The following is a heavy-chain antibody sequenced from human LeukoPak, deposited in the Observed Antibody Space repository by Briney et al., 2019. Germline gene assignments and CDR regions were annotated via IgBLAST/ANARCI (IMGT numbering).Heavy chain of an antibody. CDR3: ARGPFWSGFEYFQH. CDR1: GGSISSGDYY. D-gene: IGHD3-3*01. J-gene: IGHJ1*01. Sequence: PSETLSLTCTVSGGSISSGDYYWSWIRQPPGKGLEWIGYICYSGSTYYNPSLKSRVTISVDTSKNQFSLKLSSVTAADTAVYYCARGPFWSGFEYFQHWGQGTLVTASS. CDR2: ICYSGST. V-gene: IGHV4-30-4*08.